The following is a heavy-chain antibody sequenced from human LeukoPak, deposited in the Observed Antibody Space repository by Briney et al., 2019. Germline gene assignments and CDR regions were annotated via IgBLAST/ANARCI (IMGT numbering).Heavy chain of an antibody. J-gene: IGHJ4*02. Sequence: GGSLRLSCAVSGFSISESGMHWVRQAPGKGLEWVAMISHHGTATYYGDSVRGRFTVSRDISKNTLYLQMDSLRAEDTAVYYCARGAVAGDYWGQGTLVTVSS. V-gene: IGHV3-30*03. CDR1: GFSISESG. CDR3: ARGAVAGDY. CDR2: ISHHGTAT. D-gene: IGHD6-19*01.